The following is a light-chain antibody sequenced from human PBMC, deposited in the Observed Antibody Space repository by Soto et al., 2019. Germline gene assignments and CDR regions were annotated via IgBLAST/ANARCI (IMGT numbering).Light chain of an antibody. CDR2: STN. Sequence: QSVLTQPPSASGTPGQRVTISCSGSTSNIGTNYVYWYQQLPGTAPRLLMYSTNKRPSGVPDRFSGSKSGTSAFLAITGLRSEDEANYYCAACDDSLSGPVFGGGTKVTVL. V-gene: IGLV1-47*02. CDR1: TSNIGTNY. CDR3: AACDDSLSGPV. J-gene: IGLJ2*01.